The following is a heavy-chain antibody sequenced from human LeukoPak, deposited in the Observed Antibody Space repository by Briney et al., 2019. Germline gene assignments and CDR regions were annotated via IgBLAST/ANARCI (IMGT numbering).Heavy chain of an antibody. CDR1: AYTFTGYY. CDR2: IDPNNGDT. CDR3: ARRSRNGLDAFDI. D-gene: IGHD2-8*01. Sequence: EASVKVSCKASAYTFTGYYLHWVRQAPGQGPEWVGWIDPNNGDTENAQEFQGRVTMTRVRSISTAYMELSRLTSDDTAVYYCARRSRNGLDAFDIWGQGTMVTVSS. V-gene: IGHV1-2*02. J-gene: IGHJ3*02.